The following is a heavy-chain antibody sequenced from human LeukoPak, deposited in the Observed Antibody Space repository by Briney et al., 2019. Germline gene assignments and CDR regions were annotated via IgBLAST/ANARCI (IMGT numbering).Heavy chain of an antibody. CDR1: GGSISSYY. D-gene: IGHD6-19*01. CDR2: IYYSGST. V-gene: IGHV4-59*01. CDR3: ARSRGSNGWSPLPSY. J-gene: IGHJ4*02. Sequence: SETLSLTCTVSGGSISSYYWNWIRQPPGKGLEWIGYIYYSGSTNYNPSLKSRVTISVDTSKNQFSLKLSSVTAADTAVYYCARSRGSNGWSPLPSYWGQGTLVTVSS.